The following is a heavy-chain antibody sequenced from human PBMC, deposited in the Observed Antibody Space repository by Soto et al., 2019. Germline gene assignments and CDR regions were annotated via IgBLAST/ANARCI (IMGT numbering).Heavy chain of an antibody. V-gene: IGHV4-34*01. J-gene: IGHJ5*02. CDR1: GGSFSGYY. D-gene: IGHD6-13*01. CDR3: ARQAAAPGIDLWFDP. Sequence: SETLSLTCAVYGGSFSGYYWSRIRQPPGKGLEWIGEINHSGSTNYNPSLKSRVTVSVDTSKNQFSLKLNSVTAADTAVYYCARQAAAPGIDLWFDPWGQGTLVTVSS. CDR2: INHSGST.